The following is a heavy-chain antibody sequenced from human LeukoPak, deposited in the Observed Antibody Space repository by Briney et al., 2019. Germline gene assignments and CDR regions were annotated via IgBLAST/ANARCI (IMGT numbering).Heavy chain of an antibody. J-gene: IGHJ4*02. V-gene: IGHV3-30-3*01. CDR2: ISYDGSYK. D-gene: IGHD2-2*01. Sequence: GGSLRLSCAASGFTFSSYAMHWVRQAPGKGLEWVAVISYDGSYKYYADSVKGRFTISRDNSKNTLYLQMNSLRAEDTAVYYCARDRYCSSTSCYDDYWGQGTLVTVSS. CDR3: ARDRYCSSTSCYDDY. CDR1: GFTFSSYA.